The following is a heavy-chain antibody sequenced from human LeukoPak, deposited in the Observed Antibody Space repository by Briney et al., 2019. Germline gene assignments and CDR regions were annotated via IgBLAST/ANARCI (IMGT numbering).Heavy chain of an antibody. D-gene: IGHD3-3*01. CDR1: GFTFSSYW. J-gene: IGHJ5*02. CDR2: INSDGSST. CDR3: ARGPIFGYNWFDP. Sequence: GGSLRLSCAASGFTFSSYWVHWVRQAPGKGLLYVSRINSDGSSTDYADSVKGRFTISRDNAKNTLYLQMNSLRVEDTAVYYCARGPIFGYNWFDPWGQGTLVTVSS. V-gene: IGHV3-74*01.